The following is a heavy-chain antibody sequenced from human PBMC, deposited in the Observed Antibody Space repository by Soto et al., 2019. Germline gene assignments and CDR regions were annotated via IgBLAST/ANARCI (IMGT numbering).Heavy chain of an antibody. V-gene: IGHV1-18*01. Sequence: QVQMVQSGTEVKKPGASVKVSCKASGYTFTSYAISWVRQAPGQGLEWMGWINPYHGNTNYAQKLQGRVTMTTDTSTSTAYMELRSLRSDDTAVYYCARDTAMALPDAWGQGTLVTVSS. J-gene: IGHJ4*02. CDR2: INPYHGNT. D-gene: IGHD5-18*01. CDR3: ARDTAMALPDA. CDR1: GYTFTSYA.